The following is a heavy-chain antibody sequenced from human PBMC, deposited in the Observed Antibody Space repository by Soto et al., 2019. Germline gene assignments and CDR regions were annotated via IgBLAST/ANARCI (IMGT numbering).Heavy chain of an antibody. J-gene: IGHJ4*02. D-gene: IGHD1-1*01. Sequence: PGESLKISCKGSGYNFPDYWIPWVRQTPGKGLECMGIIYLGDSDTRYNPPFQSHVAISADKSILPVYLQWNGLKASYSATYYCSRAYNYLEYYFDCWGQGTVVTVSS. V-gene: IGHV5-51*01. CDR1: GYNFPDYW. CDR3: SRAYNYLEYYFDC. CDR2: IYLGDSDT.